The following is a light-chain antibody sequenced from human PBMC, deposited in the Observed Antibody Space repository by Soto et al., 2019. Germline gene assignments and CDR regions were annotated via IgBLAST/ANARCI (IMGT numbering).Light chain of an antibody. CDR1: SSDVGGYNY. Sequence: QYALTQPPSASGSPGQSVTIYCTGTSSDVGGYNYVSWYQQQPGKAPKLMIYEVSKRPSGVPDRFSGSKSGNTASLTVSGLQAEDEADYYCSSYAGSNNLGVFGGGTKLTVL. CDR2: EVS. CDR3: SSYAGSNNLGV. J-gene: IGLJ2*01. V-gene: IGLV2-8*01.